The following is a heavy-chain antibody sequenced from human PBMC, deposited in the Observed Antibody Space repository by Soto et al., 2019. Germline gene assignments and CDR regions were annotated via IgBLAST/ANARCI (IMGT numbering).Heavy chain of an antibody. D-gene: IGHD2-15*01. CDR3: VRDFRIRDF. CDR2: INGVGTYT. V-gene: IGHV3-74*01. CDR1: GFTFSNYW. J-gene: IGHJ4*02. Sequence: GGSLRLSCAASGFTFSNYWIHWVRQAPGKGPMWVSRINGVGTYTNYADSVRGRFSISRDNSENTVYLQMNSLRAEDTAMYYCVRDFRIRDFWGQGTPVTGSS.